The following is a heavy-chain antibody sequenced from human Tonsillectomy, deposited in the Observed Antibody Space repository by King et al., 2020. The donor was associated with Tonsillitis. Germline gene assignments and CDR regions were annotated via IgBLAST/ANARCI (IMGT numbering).Heavy chain of an antibody. CDR1: GYSFTSYD. V-gene: IGHV1-8*02. D-gene: IGHD1-14*01. J-gene: IGHJ4*02. CDR2: MNPNSGNT. CDR3: TRSPRRGYFDY. Sequence: VQLVESGAEVKKPGGSVKVSCKASGYSFTSYDINWVRQATGQGLEWMGWMNPNSGNTGYAQKFQGRVTMTRNTSISTAFLELSSLRSEDTAVYYCTRSPRRGYFDYWGQGTLVTVSS.